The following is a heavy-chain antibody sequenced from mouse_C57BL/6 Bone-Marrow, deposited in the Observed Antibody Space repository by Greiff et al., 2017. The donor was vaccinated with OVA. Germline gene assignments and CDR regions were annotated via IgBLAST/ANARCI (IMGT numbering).Heavy chain of an antibody. CDR2: IDPSDSYT. Sequence: QVQLQQPGAELVKPGASVKLSCKASGYTFTSYWMQWVKQRPGQGLEWIGEIDPSDSYTNYNQKFKGKATLTVDTSSSTAYMQLSSLTSEDAAVYYCARSYDYDDYAMGYWGQGTSVTVSS. CDR3: ARSYDYDDYAMGY. D-gene: IGHD2-4*01. CDR1: GYTFTSYW. V-gene: IGHV1-50*01. J-gene: IGHJ4*01.